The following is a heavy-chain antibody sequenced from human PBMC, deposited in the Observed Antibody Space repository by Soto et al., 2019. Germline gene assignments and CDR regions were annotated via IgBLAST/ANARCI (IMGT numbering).Heavy chain of an antibody. CDR3: AREKGCSGGRCYGGLDY. Sequence: SETLSLTCTVSGGSVSSGSYYWSWIRQPPGKGLEWIGYIYYSGSTNYNPSLKSRVTMSVDTSKNQFSLKLSSVTAADTAVYYCAREKGCSGGRCYGGLDYWGQGTLVTVSS. D-gene: IGHD2-15*01. J-gene: IGHJ4*02. CDR1: GGSVSSGSYY. CDR2: IYYSGST. V-gene: IGHV4-61*01.